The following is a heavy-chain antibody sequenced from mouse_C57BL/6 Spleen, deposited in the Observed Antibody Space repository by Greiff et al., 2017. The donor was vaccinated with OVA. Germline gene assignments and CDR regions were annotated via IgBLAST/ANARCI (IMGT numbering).Heavy chain of an antibody. CDR2: IDPSDSYT. V-gene: IGHV1-50*01. J-gene: IGHJ1*03. D-gene: IGHD2-10*01. CDR1: GYTFTSYW. CDR3: ARSYYGNYEYFDV. Sequence: QVQLKQPGAELVKPGASVKLSCKASGYTFTSYWMQWVKQRPGQGLEWIGEIDPSDSYTNYNQKFKGKATLTVDTSSSTAYMQLSSLTSEDSAVYYCARSYYGNYEYFDVWGTGTTVTVSS.